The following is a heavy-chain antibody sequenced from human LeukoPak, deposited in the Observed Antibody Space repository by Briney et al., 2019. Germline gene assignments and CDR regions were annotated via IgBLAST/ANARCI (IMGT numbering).Heavy chain of an antibody. D-gene: IGHD6-13*01. CDR1: GYTFTGYY. V-gene: IGHV1-2*06. CDR3: ARTWASSSWYVI. J-gene: IGHJ4*02. Sequence: ASVKVSCKASGYTFTGYYMHWVRQAPGQGLEWMGRINPNSGGTNYAQKFQGRVTMTRDTSISTAYMELSRLRSEDTAVYYCARTWASSSWYVIWGQGTLVTVSS. CDR2: INPNSGGT.